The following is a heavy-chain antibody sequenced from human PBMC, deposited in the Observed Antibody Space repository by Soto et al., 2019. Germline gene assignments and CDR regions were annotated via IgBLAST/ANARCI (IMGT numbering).Heavy chain of an antibody. Sequence: GASVKVSCKASGGTFSSYAISWVRQAPGQGLEWMGGIIPIFGTANYAQKFQGRVTITADESTSTAYMELSSLRSEDTAVYYCARGRTHPRYFDWLLNYWGQGTLVTVSS. CDR2: IIPIFGTA. D-gene: IGHD3-9*01. CDR3: ARGRTHPRYFDWLLNY. J-gene: IGHJ4*02. V-gene: IGHV1-69*13. CDR1: GGTFSSYA.